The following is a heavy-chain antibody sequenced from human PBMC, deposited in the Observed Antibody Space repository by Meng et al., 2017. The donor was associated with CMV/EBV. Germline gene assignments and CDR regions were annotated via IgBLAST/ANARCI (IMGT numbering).Heavy chain of an antibody. V-gene: IGHV3-7*01. Sequence: GESLKISCAASGFTFSSYWMSWVRQAPGKGLEWVANMKQDGSEKYYVDSVKGRFTISRDNAKNTLYLQMNSLRAEDTAVYYCARDLGIVVVPANYYDMDVWGQGTTVTVSS. D-gene: IGHD2-2*03. CDR1: GFTFSSYW. CDR2: MKQDGSEK. J-gene: IGHJ6*02. CDR3: ARDLGIVVVPANYYDMDV.